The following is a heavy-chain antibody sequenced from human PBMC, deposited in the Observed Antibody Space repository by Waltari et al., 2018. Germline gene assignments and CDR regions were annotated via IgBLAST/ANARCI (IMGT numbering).Heavy chain of an antibody. V-gene: IGHV4-59*01. CDR1: GGSISSYY. CDR2: IYYSGST. J-gene: IGHJ2*01. D-gene: IGHD1-1*01. CDR3: AAAVDWNYWYFDL. Sequence: QVQLQESGPGLVKPSETLSLTCTVSGGSISSYYWSWIRQPPGKGLEWIGYIYYSGSTNYNPSLKSRVTISVDTSKNQFSLKLSSVTAADTAVYYCAAAVDWNYWYFDLWGRGTLVTVSS.